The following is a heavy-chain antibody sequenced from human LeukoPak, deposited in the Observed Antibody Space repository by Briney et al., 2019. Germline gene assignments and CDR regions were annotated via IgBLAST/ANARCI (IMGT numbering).Heavy chain of an antibody. CDR1: GYTLTDYY. J-gene: IGHJ4*02. V-gene: IGHV1-2*06. D-gene: IGHD3-10*01. CDR2: INPSSGDA. Sequence: ASVKVSCKASGYTLTDYYMHWVRQAPGQGLEWMGRINPSSGDANYAHKFQGRVTMTRDTSIGTAYMELSRLRSDGSAIYYCARGSGLGHHFEYWGQGTLVTVSS. CDR3: ARGSGLGHHFEY.